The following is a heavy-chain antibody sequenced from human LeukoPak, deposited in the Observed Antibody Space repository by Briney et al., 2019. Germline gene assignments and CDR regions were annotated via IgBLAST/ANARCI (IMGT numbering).Heavy chain of an antibody. Sequence: GGSLRLSCAASGFTFSRYWMKQDGSETYYVDSVEGRFTISRDNAKNSLHLQMNSLRAEDAAVFYCARMDYYTSGTYTYPNFDYWGQGTLVTVSS. CDR1: GFTFSRYW. J-gene: IGHJ4*02. D-gene: IGHD3-10*01. CDR2: QDGSET. CDR3: ARMDYYTSGTYTYPNFDY. V-gene: IGHV3-7*03.